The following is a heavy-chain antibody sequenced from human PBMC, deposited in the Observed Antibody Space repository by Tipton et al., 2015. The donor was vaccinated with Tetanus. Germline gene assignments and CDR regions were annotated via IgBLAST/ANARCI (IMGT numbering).Heavy chain of an antibody. CDR2: IYYSGST. V-gene: IGHV4-31*03. D-gene: IGHD1-26*01. Sequence: TLSLTCTVSGGSISSGGYYWTWIRQHPGKGLEWIGDIYYSGSTYYNPSLKGRVIISVDTSKNQFSVNLNSVTAADTAVYYCARDQARGARGWNYFDYWGQGALVTVSS. CDR3: ARDQARGARGWNYFDY. J-gene: IGHJ4*02. CDR1: GGSISSGGYY.